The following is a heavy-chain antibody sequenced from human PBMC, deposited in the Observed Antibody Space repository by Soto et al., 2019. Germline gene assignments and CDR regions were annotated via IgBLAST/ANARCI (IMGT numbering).Heavy chain of an antibody. J-gene: IGHJ4*02. CDR2: IRNKANSYTT. CDR3: TRIGLVLWGGYRPIDY. V-gene: IGHV3-72*01. D-gene: IGHD3-16*02. CDR1: GFTFSDHY. Sequence: EVQLVESGGGLVQPGGSLRLSCAASGFTFSDHYMDWVRQAPGKGLEWVGRIRNKANSYTTEYAASVKGRFTISRDDSENSLYLQMYSLKTEDTAVYYCTRIGLVLWGGYRPIDYWGQGTLVTVSS.